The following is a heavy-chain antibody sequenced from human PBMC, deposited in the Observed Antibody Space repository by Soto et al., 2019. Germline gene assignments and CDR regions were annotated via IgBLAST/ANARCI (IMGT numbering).Heavy chain of an antibody. CDR3: AKDSTWEPLGGLDY. CDR2: ISWNSGSI. D-gene: IGHD1-26*01. CDR1: GFTFDDYA. J-gene: IGHJ4*02. Sequence: EVQLVESGGGLVQPGGSLRLSCAASGFTFDDYAMHWVRQAPGKGLEWVSGISWNSGSIGYADSVKGRFTISRDNAKNSLYLQMNSLRAEDTALYYCAKDSTWEPLGGLDYWGQGTLVTVSS. V-gene: IGHV3-9*01.